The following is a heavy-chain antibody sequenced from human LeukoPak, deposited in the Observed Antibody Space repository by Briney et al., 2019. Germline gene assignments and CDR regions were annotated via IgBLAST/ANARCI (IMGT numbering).Heavy chain of an antibody. CDR1: GGTFSSYA. D-gene: IGHD4-17*01. V-gene: IGHV1-69*05. J-gene: IGHJ6*03. CDR2: IIPIFGTA. CDR3: ARGGLRSPDSVAFYYYYYMDV. Sequence: ASVKVSCKASGGTFSSYAISWVRQAPGQGLEWMGGIIPIFGTANYAQKFQGRVTITTDESTSTAYMELSSLRSEDTAVYYCARGGLRSPDSVAFYYYYYMDVWGKGTTVTVSS.